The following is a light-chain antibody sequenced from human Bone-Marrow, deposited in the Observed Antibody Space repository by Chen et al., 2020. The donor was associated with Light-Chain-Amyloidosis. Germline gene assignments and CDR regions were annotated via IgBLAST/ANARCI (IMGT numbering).Light chain of an antibody. Sequence: EIVLTQSPGTLSLSPGEGANLSCRASQTISSNYLTWYQQKFGQAPRLLIYGSSSRATGIPDRLTGRGSGTDFTLTINRLEPEDFARYYCQQYGTSPLTFGGGTKVEIK. V-gene: IGKV3-20*01. CDR3: QQYGTSPLT. CDR2: GSS. J-gene: IGKJ4*01. CDR1: QTISSNY.